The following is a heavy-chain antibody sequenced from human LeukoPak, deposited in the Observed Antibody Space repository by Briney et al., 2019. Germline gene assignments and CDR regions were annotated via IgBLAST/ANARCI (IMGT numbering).Heavy chain of an antibody. D-gene: IGHD3-16*01. Sequence: GGSLRLSCAASGFTFSNYWMHWVRQAPGKGLVWVSRINSDGSSTTYADSVKGRFTISRDNSKNTLYLQMNSLRAEDTAIYYCAKVTGGDMITYGGLDYWGQGTLVTVSS. V-gene: IGHV3-74*01. J-gene: IGHJ4*02. CDR3: AKVTGGDMITYGGLDY. CDR2: INSDGSST. CDR1: GFTFSNYW.